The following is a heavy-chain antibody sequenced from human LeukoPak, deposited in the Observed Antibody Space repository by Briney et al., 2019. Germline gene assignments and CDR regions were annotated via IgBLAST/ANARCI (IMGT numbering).Heavy chain of an antibody. Sequence: ASVKVSCKASGYTFSSYAISWVRQAPGQGLEWMGSSYSGNTNYAQKFQGRVSMTTDTSTSTVYMELRSLTSDDTAVYYCARDLGSAYYNGSGMVFDYWGQGTLVTVSS. V-gene: IGHV1-18*01. D-gene: IGHD3-10*01. CDR3: ARDLGSAYYNGSGMVFDY. J-gene: IGHJ4*02. CDR2: SSYSGNT. CDR1: GYTFSSYA.